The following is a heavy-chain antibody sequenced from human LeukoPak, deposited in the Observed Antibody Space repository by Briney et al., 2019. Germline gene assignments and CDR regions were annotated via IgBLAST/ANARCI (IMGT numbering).Heavy chain of an antibody. Sequence: GGSLRLSCAASGFTFSSYGMHWVRQAPGKGLEWVAFIRYDGSNKYYADSVKGRFTISRDNSKHTLYLQMNSLRAEDTAVYYCAKDFALLCSGGSCYSSYWDYWGQGTLVTVSS. V-gene: IGHV3-30*02. CDR3: AKDFALLCSGGSCYSSYWDY. CDR1: GFTFSSYG. CDR2: IRYDGSNK. D-gene: IGHD2-15*01. J-gene: IGHJ4*02.